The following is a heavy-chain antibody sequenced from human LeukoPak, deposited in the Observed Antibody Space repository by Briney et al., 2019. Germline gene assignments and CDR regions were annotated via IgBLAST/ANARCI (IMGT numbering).Heavy chain of an antibody. CDR3: ANALTWGGFDY. CDR2: IIPIFGTA. J-gene: IGHJ4*02. CDR1: GGTFSSYA. Sequence: ASVKGSCKASGGTFSSYAISWVREAPGQGLEWMGGIIPIFGTANYAQKFQGRVTITADKSTSTAYMELSSLRSEDTAVYYCANALTWGGFDYWGQGTLVTVSS. V-gene: IGHV1-69*06. D-gene: IGHD7-27*01.